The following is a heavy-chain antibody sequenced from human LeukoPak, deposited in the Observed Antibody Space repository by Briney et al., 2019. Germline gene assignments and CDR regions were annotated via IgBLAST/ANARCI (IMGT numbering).Heavy chain of an antibody. CDR2: IYPGDSDT. Sequence: GASLQISCKGSGYGFTSYWIGWVRQMPGKGLEWMGIIYPGDSDTRYSPSFQGQVTISADKSISTAYLQWSSLKASDTAMYYCARRGIVATITDYYMDVWGKGTTVTVSS. CDR3: ARRGIVATITDYYMDV. J-gene: IGHJ6*03. CDR1: GYGFTSYW. D-gene: IGHD5-12*01. V-gene: IGHV5-51*01.